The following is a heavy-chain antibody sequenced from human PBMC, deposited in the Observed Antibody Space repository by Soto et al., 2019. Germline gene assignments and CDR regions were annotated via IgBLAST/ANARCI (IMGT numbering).Heavy chain of an antibody. CDR1: GFTFSNAW. CDR3: SAEPLGYCSGPTCYSSFDY. J-gene: IGHJ4*02. CDR2: IKSKVAGGAA. D-gene: IGHD2-2*02. V-gene: IGHV3-15*07. Sequence: LRLSCAASGFTFSNAWVHWVRQAPGKGLEWVGRIKSKVAGGAADYAAPVRGRFTISRDDSENTLYLQMDSLKTEDTAVYYCSAEPLGYCSGPTCYSSFDYWGQGTLVTVSS.